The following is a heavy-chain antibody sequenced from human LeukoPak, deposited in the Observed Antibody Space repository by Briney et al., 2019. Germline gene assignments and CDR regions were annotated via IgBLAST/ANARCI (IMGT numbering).Heavy chain of an antibody. D-gene: IGHD4-23*01. V-gene: IGHV3-74*01. J-gene: IGHJ4*02. CDR2: IYGDGSFT. Sequence: TGGSLRLSCAASGFTFSNFWMHWVRQAPGKGLVWVALIYGDGSFTRYADSVKGRFTISRDNAKNTVYLQMNSLRVEDTAVYYCARGRPHGNDYWGQGTLVTVSS. CDR3: ARGRPHGNDY. CDR1: GFTFSNFW.